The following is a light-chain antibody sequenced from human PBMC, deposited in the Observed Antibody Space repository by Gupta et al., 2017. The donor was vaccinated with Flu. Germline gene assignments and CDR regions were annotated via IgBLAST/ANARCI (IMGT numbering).Light chain of an antibody. Sequence: QSALTQPASVSGSPGQSITISCTGTSSDVGGYNYVSWYQQHPGKVPKLMIFEVGNRPSGVSNRFSGSKAGNTASLTISGLQAEDEGDYYCASDTSNGPYVFGTGTKVTVL. CDR2: EVG. J-gene: IGLJ1*01. CDR3: ASDTSNGPYV. V-gene: IGLV2-14*01. CDR1: SSDVGGYNY.